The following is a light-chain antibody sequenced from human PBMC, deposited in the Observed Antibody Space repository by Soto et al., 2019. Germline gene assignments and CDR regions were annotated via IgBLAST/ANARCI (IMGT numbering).Light chain of an antibody. V-gene: IGLV3-21*04. CDR1: NIGSKS. CDR3: QVWDSSSDHVV. CDR2: YDS. Sequence: SYELTQPPSVSVAPGKTARITCGGNNIGSKSVHWYQQKPGQPPVLVIYYDSDRPSGIPERFSGSNSGNTAILTISSVEAGDEADYYCQVWDSSSDHVVFGGGTKVTVL. J-gene: IGLJ2*01.